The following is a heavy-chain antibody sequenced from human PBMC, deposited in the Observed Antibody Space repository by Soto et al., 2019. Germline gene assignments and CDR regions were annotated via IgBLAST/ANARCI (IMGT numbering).Heavy chain of an antibody. CDR3: ARGADGTYGGAYGMDV. V-gene: IGHV3-7*01. CDR1: GFLFRSYW. D-gene: IGHD4-17*01. Sequence: LRLSCSASGFLFRSYWMTWVRQAPGKGLEWVANINQDGSERYFVDSVKGRFTISRDNAKNSLFLQMGSLRADDTAVYYCARGADGTYGGAYGMDVWGQGTTVTVSS. CDR2: INQDGSER. J-gene: IGHJ6*02.